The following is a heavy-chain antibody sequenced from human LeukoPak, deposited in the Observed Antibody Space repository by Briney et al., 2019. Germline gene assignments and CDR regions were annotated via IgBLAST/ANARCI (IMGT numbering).Heavy chain of an antibody. CDR1: GFTVSSNY. CDR3: ARESRGYGSNWFDP. CDR2: IYSGGST. V-gene: IGHV3-66*01. J-gene: IGHJ5*02. Sequence: GGSLRLSCAASGFTVSSNYMSWVRQAPGKGLEWVSVIYSGGSTYYADSVKGRFTISRDNSKNTLYLQMYSLRAEDTAVYYCARESRGYGSNWFDPWGQGTLVTVSS. D-gene: IGHD3-10*01.